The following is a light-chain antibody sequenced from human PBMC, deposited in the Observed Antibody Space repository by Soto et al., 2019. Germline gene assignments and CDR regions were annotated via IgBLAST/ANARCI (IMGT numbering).Light chain of an antibody. CDR2: GES. Sequence: EIVLTQSPGTLSLSPGDRATLSCRASQSVTGTYLAWYQQQPGQAPRLLIYGESIRATGIPDRFSGSGSGTDFTLTISRLEPEDFAVYYCQQYGSPLWTFGQGTKVEI. V-gene: IGKV3-20*01. CDR1: QSVTGTY. CDR3: QQYGSPLWT. J-gene: IGKJ1*01.